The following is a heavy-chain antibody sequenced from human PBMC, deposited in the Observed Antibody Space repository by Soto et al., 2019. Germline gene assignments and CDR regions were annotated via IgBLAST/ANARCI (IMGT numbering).Heavy chain of an antibody. D-gene: IGHD4-17*01. Sequence: EVQLVESGGGLVKPGGSLRLSCAASGFTFSNAWMSWVRQAPGKGLEWVGRIKSKTDGGTTDYAAPVKGRFTISRDESKNKLYLQMNSLKTEDTAVYYCTTDPVTTVTTEGMGVYWGQGTLVNVSS. CDR3: TTDPVTTVTTEGMGVY. V-gene: IGHV3-15*01. CDR2: IKSKTDGGTT. CDR1: GFTFSNAW. J-gene: IGHJ4*02.